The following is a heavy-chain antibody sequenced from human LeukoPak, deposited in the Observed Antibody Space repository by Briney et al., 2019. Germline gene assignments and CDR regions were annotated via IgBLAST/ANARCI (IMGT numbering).Heavy chain of an antibody. J-gene: IGHJ4*02. D-gene: IGHD3-10*01. Sequence: PGGSVTLLRAASGFPDISNYLSWVGQAPGKGLEWVSLIYSGGSTNYADSVRGRFTISRDTSKNTLYLQMNSLRGEDTAVYYCVRVHDYYRSHFDYWARENGDSVSS. V-gene: IGHV3-66*01. CDR2: IYSGGST. CDR1: GFPDISNY. CDR3: VRVHDYYRSHFDY.